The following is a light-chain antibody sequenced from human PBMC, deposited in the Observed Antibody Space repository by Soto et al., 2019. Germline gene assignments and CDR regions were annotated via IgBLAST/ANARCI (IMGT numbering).Light chain of an antibody. V-gene: IGKV1-5*03. CDR3: HQYNSYWT. CDR1: QSISSW. Sequence: DIQMTQSPPTLSASVGDRVTITCRAGQSISSWLAWYQQKPGKAPKLLIYKASSLESGVPSRFSGSGSGTEFTLTISSLQPDDFATYYCHQYNSYWTFGQGTKVEIK. J-gene: IGKJ1*01. CDR2: KAS.